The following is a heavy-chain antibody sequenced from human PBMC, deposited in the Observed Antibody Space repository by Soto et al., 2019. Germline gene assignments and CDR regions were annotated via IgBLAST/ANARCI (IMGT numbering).Heavy chain of an antibody. J-gene: IGHJ6*02. Sequence: QVPLVESGGGVVQPGRSLRLSCAASGFTFSSYGMHWVRQAPGKGLEWVAVIWYDGSNKYYADSVKGRFTISRDNSKITLYLQMNSLRAEDTAVYYCARDMRQWQNYYYGMDVWGQGTTVTVSS. CDR3: ARDMRQWQNYYYGMDV. D-gene: IGHD6-19*01. V-gene: IGHV3-33*01. CDR2: IWYDGSNK. CDR1: GFTFSSYG.